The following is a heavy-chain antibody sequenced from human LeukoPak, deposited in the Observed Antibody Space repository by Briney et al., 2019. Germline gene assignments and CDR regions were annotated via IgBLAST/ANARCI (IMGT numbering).Heavy chain of an antibody. CDR2: FDPEDGET. CDR3: ATVYY. Sequence: ASVRVSCKVSGYTLTELSMHWVRQAPGKGLEWMGGFDPEDGETIYAQKFQGRVTVTEDTSTDTAYMELSSLRSEDTAVYYCATVYYWGQGTLVTVSS. V-gene: IGHV1-24*01. CDR1: GYTLTELS. D-gene: IGHD1-14*01. J-gene: IGHJ4*02.